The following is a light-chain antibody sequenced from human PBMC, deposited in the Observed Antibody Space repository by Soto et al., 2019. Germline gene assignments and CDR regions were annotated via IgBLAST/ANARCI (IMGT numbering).Light chain of an antibody. CDR2: DAS. CDR3: QQYGSSLYT. CDR1: QSVSSSY. V-gene: IGKV3-20*01. J-gene: IGKJ2*01. Sequence: ESVLTQSPGTLSLSPGERATLSCRASQSVSSSYLAWYQQKPGQAPRLLIYDASSRATGIPDRFSGSGSGTDFTITISRLEPEDFAVYYCQQYGSSLYTFGQGTKLEIK.